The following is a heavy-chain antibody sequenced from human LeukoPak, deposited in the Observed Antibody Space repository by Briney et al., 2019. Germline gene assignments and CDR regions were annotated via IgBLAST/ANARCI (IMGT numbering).Heavy chain of an antibody. CDR3: ATSHDSSGYYGYYYGMDV. Sequence: ASVKVSCKASVYTFTSYGISWVRQAPGQGLEWMGWISAYNGNTNYAQKLQGRVTMTTDTSTSTAYMELRSLRSDDTAVYYCATSHDSSGYYGYYYGMDVWGQGTTVTVSS. D-gene: IGHD3-22*01. CDR1: VYTFTSYG. CDR2: ISAYNGNT. V-gene: IGHV1-18*01. J-gene: IGHJ6*02.